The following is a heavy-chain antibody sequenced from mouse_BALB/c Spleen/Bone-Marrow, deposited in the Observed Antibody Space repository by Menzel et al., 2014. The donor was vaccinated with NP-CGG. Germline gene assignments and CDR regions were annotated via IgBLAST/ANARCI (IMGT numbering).Heavy chain of an antibody. CDR3: ARWNYYGSLYWYFDV. CDR1: DYTFTSYW. J-gene: IGHJ1*01. Sequence: VKLMESGAELVKPGASVKLSCKASDYTFTSYWMHWVKQRPGQGLEWIGEINPSNGRTNYNEKFKSKATLTVDKSSSTAYMQPSSLTSEDSAVYYCARWNYYGSLYWYFDVWGAGTTVTVSS. V-gene: IGHV1S81*02. D-gene: IGHD1-1*01. CDR2: INPSNGRT.